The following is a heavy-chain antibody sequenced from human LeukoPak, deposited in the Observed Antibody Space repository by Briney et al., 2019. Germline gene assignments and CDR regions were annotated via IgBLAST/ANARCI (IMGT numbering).Heavy chain of an antibody. J-gene: IGHJ6*03. D-gene: IGHD1-14*01. CDR1: GYTFTSYG. V-gene: IGHV1-18*01. CDR2: ISACNGNT. CDR3: ARGHEPYYYMDV. Sequence: ASVKVSCKASGYTFTSYGISWVRQAPGQGLEWMGWISACNGNTNYAQKLQGRVTMTTDTSTSTAYMELRSLRSDDTDVYYCARGHEPYYYMDVWGKGTTVTVSS.